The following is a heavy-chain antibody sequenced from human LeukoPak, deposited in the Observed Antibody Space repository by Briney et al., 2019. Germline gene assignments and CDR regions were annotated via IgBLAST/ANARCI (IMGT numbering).Heavy chain of an antibody. Sequence: GGSLRLSCAASGFTFSSYSMNWVRQAPGKGLEWVSSISSSSSYIYYADSVKGRFTISRDNAKNSLYLQMNSLRAEDTAVYYCSRIARVESSSSILYYYYYGMDVWGQGTTVTVSS. J-gene: IGHJ6*02. D-gene: IGHD5-24*01. CDR3: SRIARVESSSSILYYYYYGMDV. CDR2: ISSSSSYI. V-gene: IGHV3-21*01. CDR1: GFTFSSYS.